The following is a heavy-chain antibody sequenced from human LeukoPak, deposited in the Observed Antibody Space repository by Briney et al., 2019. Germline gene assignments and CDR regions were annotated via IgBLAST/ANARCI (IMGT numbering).Heavy chain of an antibody. CDR3: ARASYSYDINGWVPFDY. Sequence: SETLSLTCTVSGNSISSGDNYWSWIRQPAGKGLEWIGRIHTSGSTNYNPSLKSRVTISGDTSKNQFSLRLSSVTAADTAVYYCARASYSYDINGWVPFDYWGQGTLVTVSS. CDR2: IHTSGST. J-gene: IGHJ4*02. D-gene: IGHD3-22*01. V-gene: IGHV4-61*02. CDR1: GNSISSGDNY.